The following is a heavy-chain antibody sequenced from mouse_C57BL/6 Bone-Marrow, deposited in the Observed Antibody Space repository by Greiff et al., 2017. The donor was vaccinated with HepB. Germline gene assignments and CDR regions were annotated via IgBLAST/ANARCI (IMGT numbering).Heavy chain of an antibody. J-gene: IGHJ2*01. CDR2: IDPENGDT. CDR1: GFNIKDDY. Sequence: EVQLQQSGAELVRPGASVKLSCTASGFNIKDDYMHWVKQRPEQGLEWIGWIDPENGDTEYASKFQDKATITADTSSNTAYLQLSSLTSEDTAVYYCTTYWLLRRDYWGQGTTLTVSS. V-gene: IGHV14-4*01. D-gene: IGHD2-3*01. CDR3: TTYWLLRRDY.